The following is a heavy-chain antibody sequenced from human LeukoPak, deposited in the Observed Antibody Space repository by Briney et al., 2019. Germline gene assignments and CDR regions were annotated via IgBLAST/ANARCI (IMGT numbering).Heavy chain of an antibody. CDR1: GFTFSSYA. CDR3: AKSWYYYFWSGSRGSNWFDP. CDR2: ISGSGGST. D-gene: IGHD3-3*01. V-gene: IGHV3-23*01. Sequence: GGSLRLSCAASGFTFSSYAMSWVRQAPGKGLEWVSAISGSGGSTYYADSVKGRFTISRDNSKNTLYLQMNSLRAEDTAVYYCAKSWYYYFWSGSRGSNWFDPWGQGTLVTVSS. J-gene: IGHJ5*02.